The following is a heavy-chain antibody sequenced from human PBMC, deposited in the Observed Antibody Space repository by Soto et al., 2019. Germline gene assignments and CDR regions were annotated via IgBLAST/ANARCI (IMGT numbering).Heavy chain of an antibody. D-gene: IGHD6-13*01. CDR1: GGSISSNY. J-gene: IGHJ4*02. Sequence: SETLSLTCTVSGGSISSNYWTWIRQPPGKGLEWIGYVYNSGSTNYNPSLKSRVTISEDTSKSQFSLKVNSMTAADTAVYYCARYRREAVAGYTLDNWGQGIWVTVPQ. CDR3: ARYRREAVAGYTLDN. CDR2: VYNSGST. V-gene: IGHV4-59*01.